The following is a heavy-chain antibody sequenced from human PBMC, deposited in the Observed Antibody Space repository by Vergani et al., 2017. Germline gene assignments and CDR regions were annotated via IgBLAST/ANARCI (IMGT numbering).Heavy chain of an antibody. J-gene: IGHJ5*02. CDR1: GFTLSDYV. V-gene: IGHV3-72*01. D-gene: IGHD6-13*01. Sequence: EVQLVESGGGLVQPGGSLRLSCAASGFTLSDYVMDWVRQGPGKGLEWVGRSRNKARSYTTEYSASVKGRFTISRDDSRNSLYLQMVSLKTEDTAVYYCATLPHRTQHRVTSWGQGTLVTVFS. CDR2: SRNKARSYTT. CDR3: ATLPHRTQHRVTS.